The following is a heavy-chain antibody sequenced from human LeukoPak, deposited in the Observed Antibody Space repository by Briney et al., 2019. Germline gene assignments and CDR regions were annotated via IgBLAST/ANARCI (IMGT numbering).Heavy chain of an antibody. J-gene: IGHJ4*02. CDR1: GYTFTSYD. V-gene: IGHV1-8*01. Sequence: ASVKVSCKASGYTFTSYDINWVRQATGQGLEWMGWMNPNSGTTGYAQKFQGRVTMTRNTSISTAYMGRSSLRSEDRAVYYCAGGPTYYYDSSGYYEGWGQGTLVTVSS. D-gene: IGHD3-22*01. CDR2: MNPNSGTT. CDR3: AGGPTYYYDSSGYYEG.